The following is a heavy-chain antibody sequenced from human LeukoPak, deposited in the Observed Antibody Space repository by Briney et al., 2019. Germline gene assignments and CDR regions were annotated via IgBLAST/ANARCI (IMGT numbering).Heavy chain of an antibody. V-gene: IGHV3-23*01. CDR2: ISGTGGST. Sequence: PGGSLRVSCAASGFTFGSYAMSWVRQAPGKGLEWVSGISGTGGSTYYADSVEGRLTISRDNSKNTLYLQMNSLRAEDTAVYYCARIFRNGYYDSSGYVDYWGQGTLVTVSS. J-gene: IGHJ4*02. CDR1: GFTFGSYA. CDR3: ARIFRNGYYDSSGYVDY. D-gene: IGHD3-22*01.